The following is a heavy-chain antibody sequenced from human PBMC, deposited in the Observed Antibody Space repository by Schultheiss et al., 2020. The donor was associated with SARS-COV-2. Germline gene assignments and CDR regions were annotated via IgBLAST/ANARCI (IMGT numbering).Heavy chain of an antibody. Sequence: SVKVSCKTSGGTFSNYGIRWVRQAPGQGLEWMGGIIPIFGTPNYTEKFQGRVTITADESTNTAYMELSSLRSEDTAVYYCARSSTYRADYWGQGTLVTVSS. CDR2: IIPIFGTP. D-gene: IGHD1-14*01. CDR1: GGTFSNYG. J-gene: IGHJ4*02. CDR3: ARSSTYRADY. V-gene: IGHV1-69*13.